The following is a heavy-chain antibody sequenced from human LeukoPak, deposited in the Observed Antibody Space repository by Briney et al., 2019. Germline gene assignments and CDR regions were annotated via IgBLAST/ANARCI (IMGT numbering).Heavy chain of an antibody. CDR2: IKQDGSEK. CDR1: GFTFSSYW. J-gene: IGHJ6*03. D-gene: IGHD2-2*02. CDR3: ARVIVDIVVVPAAIRVDYYYYYMDV. V-gene: IGHV3-7*01. Sequence: PGGSLRLSCAASGFTFSSYWMSWVRQAPGKGLEWVANIKQDGSEKYYVDSVKGRFTISRDNAKNSLYLQMNSLRAEDTAVYYCARVIVDIVVVPAAIRVDYYYYYMDVWGKGTTVTVSS.